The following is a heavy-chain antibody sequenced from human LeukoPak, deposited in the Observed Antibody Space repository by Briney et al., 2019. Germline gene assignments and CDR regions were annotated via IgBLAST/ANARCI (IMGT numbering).Heavy chain of an antibody. J-gene: IGHJ4*02. Sequence: SETLSLTCTVSGGSISSYYWSWIRQPPGKGLEWIGYIYYSGSTNYNPSLKSRVTISVDTSKNQFSLKLSSVTAADTAVYYCARVSYYGSGSYYHDYWGQGTLVTVSS. CDR3: ARVSYYGSGSYYHDY. V-gene: IGHV4-59*01. D-gene: IGHD3-10*01. CDR1: GGSISSYY. CDR2: IYYSGST.